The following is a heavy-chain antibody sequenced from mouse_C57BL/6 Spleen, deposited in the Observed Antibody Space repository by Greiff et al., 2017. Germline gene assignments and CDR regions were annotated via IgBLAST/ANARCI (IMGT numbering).Heavy chain of an antibody. Sequence: QVQLQQSGPELVKPGASVKISCKASGYAFSSSWMNWVKQRPGKGLEWIGRIYPGDGDTNYNGKFKGKATLTADKSSSTAYMQLSSLTSEDSAVYFCARSSSGYVGYFDYWGQGTTLTVSS. V-gene: IGHV1-82*01. D-gene: IGHD3-2*02. CDR1: GYAFSSSW. J-gene: IGHJ2*01. CDR2: IYPGDGDT. CDR3: ARSSSGYVGYFDY.